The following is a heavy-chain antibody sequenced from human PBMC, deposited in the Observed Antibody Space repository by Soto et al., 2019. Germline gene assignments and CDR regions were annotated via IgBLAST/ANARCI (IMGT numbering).Heavy chain of an antibody. J-gene: IGHJ4*02. CDR2: IGPYGNSK. CDR3: ARDDYTYGVY. Sequence: GGSLRLSCAASGFSFRGYFMSWMRQAPGKGLEWVAYIGPYGNSKYYADSVKGRFTISRDDATNSLYLHMNSLRAEDTAVYYCARDDYTYGVYWGQGTPVTV. V-gene: IGHV3-11*01. CDR1: GFSFRGYF. D-gene: IGHD2-2*02.